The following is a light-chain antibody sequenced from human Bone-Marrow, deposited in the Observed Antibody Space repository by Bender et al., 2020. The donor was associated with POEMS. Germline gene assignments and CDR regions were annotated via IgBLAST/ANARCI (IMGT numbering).Light chain of an antibody. V-gene: IGLV1-44*01. CDR2: SSH. CDR1: SSNIGAHA. J-gene: IGLJ3*02. CDR3: AVWDDSLNGWV. Sequence: QSVLTQPPSASGTPGQRVTISCSGGSSNIGAHAVNWYQHLPGTAPKLLIYSSHRRPSEVPDRFSGSRSGTSASLAISELRSEDEADYYCAVWDDSLNGWVFGGGTKLTVL.